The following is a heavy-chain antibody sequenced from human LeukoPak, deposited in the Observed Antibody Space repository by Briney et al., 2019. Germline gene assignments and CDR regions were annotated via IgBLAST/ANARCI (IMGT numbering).Heavy chain of an antibody. CDR2: ISGSGGRT. J-gene: IGHJ4*02. CDR1: GFTFSNYA. CDR3: AKVSAWAMVGATYFDY. D-gene: IGHD1-26*01. Sequence: GGSLRLSCAASGFTFSNYAMNWVRQAPGKGLEWVSSISGSGGRTYYADSVKGRFTISRDNSKNTVYLQMNSLRAEDTAVYYCAKVSAWAMVGATYFDYWGQGTLVTVSS. V-gene: IGHV3-23*01.